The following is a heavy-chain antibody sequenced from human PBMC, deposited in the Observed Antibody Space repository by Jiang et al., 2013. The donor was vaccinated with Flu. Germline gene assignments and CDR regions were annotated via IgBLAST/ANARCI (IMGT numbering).Heavy chain of an antibody. J-gene: IGHJ4*02. CDR2: INPSGGST. CDR3: ARGEQQYGAGTYYSYY. Sequence: SGAEVKKPGASVKISCKASGYSFTNYNIHWVRQAPGQGLEGMGIINPSGGSTSYAEKFQGRVTMTRDRSTSTVYMELSSLRSEDTAIYYCARGEQQYGAGTYYSYYWGQGTPVTVSS. D-gene: IGHD3-10*01. CDR1: GYSFTNYN. V-gene: IGHV1-46*01.